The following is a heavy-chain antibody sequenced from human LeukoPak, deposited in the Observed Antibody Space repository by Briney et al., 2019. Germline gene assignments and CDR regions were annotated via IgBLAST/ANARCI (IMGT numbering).Heavy chain of an antibody. V-gene: IGHV3-33*06. CDR3: AKDKVAGLFYFDY. CDR1: GFTFSSYG. CDR2: IWYDGSNK. J-gene: IGHJ4*02. D-gene: IGHD2-15*01. Sequence: GGSLRLSCAASGFTFSSYGMHWVRQAPGKGLEWVAVIWYDGSNKYYADSVKGRFTISRDNSKNTLYLQMNSPRAEDTAVYYCAKDKVAGLFYFDYWGQGTLVTVSS.